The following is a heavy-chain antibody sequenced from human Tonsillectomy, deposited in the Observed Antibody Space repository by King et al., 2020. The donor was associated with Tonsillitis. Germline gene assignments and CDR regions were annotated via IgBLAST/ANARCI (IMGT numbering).Heavy chain of an antibody. D-gene: IGHD6-6*01. J-gene: IGHJ6*03. CDR1: GYSFTSYG. V-gene: IGHV1-18*01. CDR2: ITTYNHKT. Sequence: QLVQSGAEVKKPGASVKVSCKASGYSFTSYGFSWVRQAPGQGLEWMGWITTYNHKTNYAQNFQGRVTMTSDTSTSTAYMELRSLRSDDTAVYYCARSYSSSLSTDYYYYYMDVWGEGTTVTVSS. CDR3: ARSYSSSLSTDYYYYYMDV.